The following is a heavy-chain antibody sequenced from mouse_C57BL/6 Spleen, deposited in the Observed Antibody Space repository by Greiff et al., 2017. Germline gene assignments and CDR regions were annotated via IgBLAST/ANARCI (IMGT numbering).Heavy chain of an antibody. CDR1: GYTFTDYY. D-gene: IGHD2-4*01. V-gene: IGHV1-19*01. CDR2: INPYNGGT. Sequence: EVKLQESGPVLVKPGASVKMSCKASGYTFTDYYMNWVKQSHGKSLEWIGVINPYNGGTSYNQKFKGKATLTVDKSSSTAYMELNSLTSEDSAVYYCARYDYDGNYAMDYWGQGTSVTVSS. CDR3: ARYDYDGNYAMDY. J-gene: IGHJ4*01.